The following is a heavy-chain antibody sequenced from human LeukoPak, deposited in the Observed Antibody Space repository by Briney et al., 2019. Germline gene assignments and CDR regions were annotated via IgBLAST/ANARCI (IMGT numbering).Heavy chain of an antibody. CDR3: AEDLSALVRGVITPLFDY. CDR2: ISGSGGST. J-gene: IGHJ4*02. V-gene: IGHV3-23*01. Sequence: GGSLRLSCAASGLTFSSYAMSWVRQAPGKGLEWVSAISGSGGSTYYADSVKGRFTISRDNSKNTLYLQMNSLRAEDTAIYYCAEDLSALVRGVITPLFDYWGQGTLVTVSS. CDR1: GLTFSSYA. D-gene: IGHD3-10*01.